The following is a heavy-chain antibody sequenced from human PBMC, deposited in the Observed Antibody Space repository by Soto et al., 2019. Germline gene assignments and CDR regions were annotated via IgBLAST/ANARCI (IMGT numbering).Heavy chain of an antibody. V-gene: IGHV2-5*02. J-gene: IGHJ5*02. CDR3: AHRPITFMASWFDP. CDR2: VYWDDDK. D-gene: IGHD3-16*01. CDR1: GFSLSTSGVA. Sequence: QITLKESCPKLVKPAQTLTLNCTFSGFSLSTSGVAVGWLRQPPGKAPEWLALVYWDDDKRYSPSLKSRLTITKDTSKNQVVLTMTNMEPVDTATYYCAHRPITFMASWFDPWGQGIPVTVSS.